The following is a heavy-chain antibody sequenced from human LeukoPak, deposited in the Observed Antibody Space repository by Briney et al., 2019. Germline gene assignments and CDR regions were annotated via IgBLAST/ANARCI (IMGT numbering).Heavy chain of an antibody. J-gene: IGHJ3*02. Sequence: PSETLSLTCAVYGGSFSGYYWSWIRQPAGKGLEWIGRIYTSGSTNYNPSLKSRVTMSVDTSKNQFSLKLSSVTAADTAVYYCARVAYYYDSSGYSSYAFDIWGQGTMVTVSS. CDR1: GGSFSGYY. V-gene: IGHV4-59*10. D-gene: IGHD3-22*01. CDR2: IYTSGST. CDR3: ARVAYYYDSSGYSSYAFDI.